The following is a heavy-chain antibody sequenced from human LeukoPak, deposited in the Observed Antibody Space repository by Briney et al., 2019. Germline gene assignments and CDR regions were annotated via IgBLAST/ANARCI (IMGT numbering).Heavy chain of an antibody. V-gene: IGHV4-38-2*02. Sequence: PSETLSLTCTVSGYSISSGYYWGWIRQPPGKGLEWIGSIYHSGSTYYNPSLKSRVTISVDTSKNQFSLKLSSVTAADTAVYYCARAKYDFWSGLEVYYFDCWGQGTLVTASS. CDR2: IYHSGST. CDR1: GYSISSGYY. J-gene: IGHJ4*02. CDR3: ARAKYDFWSGLEVYYFDC. D-gene: IGHD3-3*01.